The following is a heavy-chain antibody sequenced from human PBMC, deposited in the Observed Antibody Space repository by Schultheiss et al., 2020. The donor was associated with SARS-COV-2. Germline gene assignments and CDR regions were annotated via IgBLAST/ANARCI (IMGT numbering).Heavy chain of an antibody. CDR2: IYYSGST. CDR1: GGSISSYY. Sequence: SETLSLTCTVSGGSISSYYWGWIRQPPGKGLEWIGYIYYSGSTYYNPSLKSRVTISVDTSKNQLSLKLSSVTPEDTAVYYCARDSRGADYGGAPRYWYFDLWGRGTLVTVSS. D-gene: IGHD4-23*01. V-gene: IGHV4-59*12. CDR3: ARDSRGADYGGAPRYWYFDL. J-gene: IGHJ2*01.